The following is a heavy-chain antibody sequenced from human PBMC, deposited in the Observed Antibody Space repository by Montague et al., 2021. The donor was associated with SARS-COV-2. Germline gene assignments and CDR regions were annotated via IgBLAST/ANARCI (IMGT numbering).Heavy chain of an antibody. V-gene: IGHV4-31*03. CDR2: IYYSGST. Sequence: TLSLTCTVSGGSISSGGYYWSWIRQHPGKGLEWIGYIYYSGSTYYNPSLKSRVTISVDTSKNQFSLKLSSVTAADTAVYYCARSPEPMIVLVIPSLNLYFDLWGQGTLVTVSS. J-gene: IGHJ2*01. CDR1: GGSISSGGYY. CDR3: ARSPEPMIVLVIPSLNLYFDL. D-gene: IGHD3-22*01.